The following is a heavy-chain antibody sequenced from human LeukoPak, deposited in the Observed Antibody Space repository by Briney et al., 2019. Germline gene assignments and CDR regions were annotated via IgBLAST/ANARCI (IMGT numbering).Heavy chain of an antibody. CDR2: ISASGVRT. J-gene: IGHJ5*02. V-gene: IGHV3-23*01. D-gene: IGHD3-10*01. CDR1: GFTFSSYA. Sequence: GGSLRLSCAASGFTFSSYAMSWVRKAPGRGLEWVSAISASGVRTYYADSVKGRFTISRDNSKNTLYLQMNSLRAEDTAVYSCAKNGEVLSWFDPWGQGTLVTVSS. CDR3: AKNGEVLSWFDP.